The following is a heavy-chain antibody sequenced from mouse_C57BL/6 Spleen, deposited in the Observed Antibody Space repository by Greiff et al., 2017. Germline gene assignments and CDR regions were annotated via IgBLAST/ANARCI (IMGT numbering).Heavy chain of an antibody. D-gene: IGHD5-5*01. CDR3: ARRDYLWYFDV. CDR2: ISDGGSYT. V-gene: IGHV5-4*03. CDR1: GFTFSRYA. J-gene: IGHJ1*03. Sequence: EVKVVESGGGLVTPGGSLKLSCAASGFTFSRYAMSWVRQTPEKRLEWVATISDGGSYTYYTDNVKGRFTISRDNAKNNLYLQMSHLKSEDTAMYYCARRDYLWYFDVWGTGTTVTGPS.